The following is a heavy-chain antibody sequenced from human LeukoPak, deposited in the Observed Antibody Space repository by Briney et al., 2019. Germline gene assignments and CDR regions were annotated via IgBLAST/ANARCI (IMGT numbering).Heavy chain of an antibody. V-gene: IGHV1-2*02. CDR3: ARGSTSCYCVDI. Sequence: ASVKDSRKASGYTFTGYYMHWVRQAPGQGLEWMGWINPNSGGTNYAQKFQGRVTMARDTSISTAYMELSRLRSDDTAVYYCARGSTSCYCVDIWGQGTMVTVSS. D-gene: IGHD2-2*01. CDR1: GYTFTGYY. CDR2: INPNSGGT. J-gene: IGHJ3*02.